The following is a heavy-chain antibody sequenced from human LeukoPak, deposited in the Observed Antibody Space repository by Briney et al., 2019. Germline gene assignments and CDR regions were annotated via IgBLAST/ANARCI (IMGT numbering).Heavy chain of an antibody. CDR2: IYYSGST. J-gene: IGHJ6*02. V-gene: IGHV4-59*01. D-gene: IGHD6-19*01. CDR3: ARGRGGGWYGYGMDV. Sequence: SETLSLTCTVSGGSISSYYWSWIRQPPGKGLEWIGYIYYSGSTNYNPSLKSRVTISVDTSKNQFSLKLSSVTAADTAVYYCARGRGGGWYGYGMDVWGQGTTVTVSS. CDR1: GGSISSYY.